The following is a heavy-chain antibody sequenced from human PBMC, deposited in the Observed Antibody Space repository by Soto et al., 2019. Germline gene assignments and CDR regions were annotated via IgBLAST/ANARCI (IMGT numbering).Heavy chain of an antibody. CDR2: INPSGGST. CDR3: ARVPISLYGYWSGGSCYSYEFDI. D-gene: IGHD2-15*01. Sequence: GASVKVSCKASGYTFTSYYMHWVRQAPGQGLEWMGIINPSGGSTSYAQKFQGRVTMTRDTSTSTVYMELSSLRSEDTAVYYCARVPISLYGYWSGGSCYSYEFDIWGQGTMVTVAS. CDR1: GYTFTSYY. V-gene: IGHV1-46*03. J-gene: IGHJ3*02.